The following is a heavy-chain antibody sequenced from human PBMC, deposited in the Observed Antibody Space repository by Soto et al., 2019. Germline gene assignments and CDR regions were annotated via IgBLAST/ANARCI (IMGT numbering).Heavy chain of an antibody. CDR3: ARESGITMVRGVINPLDY. CDR1: GGSFSGYY. Sequence: QVQLQQWGAGLLKPSETLSLTCAVYGGSFSGYYWSWIRQPPGKGLEWIGEINHSGSTNYNPSLKSRVTISVDTSKNQFSLKLSSVTAADPAVYYCARESGITMVRGVINPLDYWGQGTLVTVSS. CDR2: INHSGST. V-gene: IGHV4-34*01. D-gene: IGHD3-10*01. J-gene: IGHJ4*02.